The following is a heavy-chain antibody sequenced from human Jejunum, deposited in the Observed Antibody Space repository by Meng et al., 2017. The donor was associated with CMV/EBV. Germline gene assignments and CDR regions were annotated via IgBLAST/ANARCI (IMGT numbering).Heavy chain of an antibody. CDR1: GGSGSSGGYY. CDR2: IYYSGST. CDR3: ARVSSGWDYFDY. D-gene: IGHD6-19*01. Sequence: QQPGPGLGKPSQTLSLPCTVSGGSGSSGGYYWTWIRQHPGKGLEWFGHIYYSGSTFYNPSLKRRVIISIGTSKNQFSLNLRSVTAADTAVYYCARVSSGWDYFDYWGQGTLVTVAS. V-gene: IGHV4-31*03. J-gene: IGHJ4*02.